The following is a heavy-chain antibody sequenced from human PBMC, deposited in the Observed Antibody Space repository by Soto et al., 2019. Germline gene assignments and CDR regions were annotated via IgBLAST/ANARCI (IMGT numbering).Heavy chain of an antibody. Sequence: ASETLSLTCAVYGGSFSGYYWSWIRQPPGKGLEWIGEINHSGSTNYNPSLKSRVTISVDTSKNQFSLKLSSVTAADTAVYYCARDSSYYYYYYGMDVWGQGTTVTVSS. J-gene: IGHJ6*02. V-gene: IGHV4-34*01. CDR1: GGSFSGYY. CDR2: INHSGST. D-gene: IGHD6-6*01. CDR3: ARDSSYYYYYYGMDV.